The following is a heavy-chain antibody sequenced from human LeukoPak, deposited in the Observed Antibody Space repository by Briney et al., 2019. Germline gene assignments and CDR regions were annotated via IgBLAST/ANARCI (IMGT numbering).Heavy chain of an antibody. CDR2: ISGSGGST. CDR3: AKVESPANFQH. V-gene: IGHV3-23*01. CDR1: GFTFSSYA. J-gene: IGHJ1*01. Sequence: GGSPRLSCAASGFTFSSYAMSWVRQAPGKGLEWVSAISGSGGSTYYADSVKGRFTISRDNSKNTLYLQMNSLRAEDTAVYYCAKVESPANFQHWGQGTLVTVSS.